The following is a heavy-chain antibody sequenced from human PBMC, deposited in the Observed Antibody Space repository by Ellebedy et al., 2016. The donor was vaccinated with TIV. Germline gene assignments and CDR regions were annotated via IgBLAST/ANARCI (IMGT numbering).Heavy chain of an antibody. CDR1: RFSFSSYW. D-gene: IGHD7-27*01. Sequence: GESLKISCTASRFSFSSYWMSWVRQAPGKGLEWVANINQDGSEKHYVDSVKGRFTISRDNAKNSLYLQMNSLRVEDTAVYFCARDMAWGNERVNDAFDIWGHGTLVTVSS. CDR2: INQDGSEK. V-gene: IGHV3-7*01. J-gene: IGHJ3*02. CDR3: ARDMAWGNERVNDAFDI.